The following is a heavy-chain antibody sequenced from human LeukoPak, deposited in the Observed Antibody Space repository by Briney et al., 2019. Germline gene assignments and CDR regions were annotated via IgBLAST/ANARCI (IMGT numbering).Heavy chain of an antibody. J-gene: IGHJ4*02. Sequence: PSETLSLTCTVSGGSISSSNYYWGWNRQPPGKGLEWIGSIYYSGSTYYNPSLKSRVTISVDTSKNQFSLRLSSVTAADTAMYYCQSRFLEWLLDYWGQGTLVSVSS. V-gene: IGHV4-39*01. CDR2: IYYSGST. CDR3: QSRFLEWLLDY. D-gene: IGHD3-3*01. CDR1: GGSISSSNYY.